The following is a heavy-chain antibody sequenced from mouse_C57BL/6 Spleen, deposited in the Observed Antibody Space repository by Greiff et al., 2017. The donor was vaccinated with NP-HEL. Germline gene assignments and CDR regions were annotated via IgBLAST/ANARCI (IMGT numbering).Heavy chain of an antibody. V-gene: IGHV3-6*01. J-gene: IGHJ1*03. CDR1: GYSITSGYY. D-gene: IGHD1-1*01. CDR3: ARADYYGSSPYWYFDV. CDR2: ISYDGSN. Sequence: EVKLQESGPGLVKPSQSLSLTCSVTGYSITSGYYWNWIRQFPGNKLEWMGYISYDGSNNYNPSLKNRISITRDTSKYQFFLKLNSVTTEDTATYYCARADYYGSSPYWYFDVWGTGTTVTVSS.